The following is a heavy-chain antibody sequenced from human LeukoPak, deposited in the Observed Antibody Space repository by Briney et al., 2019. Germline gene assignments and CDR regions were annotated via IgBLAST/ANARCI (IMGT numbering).Heavy chain of an antibody. CDR2: ISGSGGST. CDR1: GFTFSSYV. V-gene: IGHV3-23*01. D-gene: IGHD3-16*01. Sequence: PGGSLRLSCAVSGFTFSSYVMSWVRQAPGKGLEWVSAISGSGGSTYYADSVRGRFTISRDNSKNTPYLQMNSLRDEDTAVYYCAKFEFGFWGQGTLVTVSS. CDR3: AKFEFGF. J-gene: IGHJ4*02.